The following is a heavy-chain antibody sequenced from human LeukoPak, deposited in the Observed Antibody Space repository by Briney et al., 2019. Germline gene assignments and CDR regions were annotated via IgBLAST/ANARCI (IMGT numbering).Heavy chain of an antibody. CDR3: ARVIGSYGDSAY. D-gene: IGHD4-17*01. Sequence: GGSLRLSCAASGFTFSSYSMNWVRQAPGKGLEWISYITSSSSSMYYADSVKGRFAISRDNAKNSLYLQMNSLRAEDTAVYYCARVIGSYGDSAYWGQGTLVTVSS. V-gene: IGHV3-48*04. CDR1: GFTFSSYS. CDR2: ITSSSSSM. J-gene: IGHJ4*02.